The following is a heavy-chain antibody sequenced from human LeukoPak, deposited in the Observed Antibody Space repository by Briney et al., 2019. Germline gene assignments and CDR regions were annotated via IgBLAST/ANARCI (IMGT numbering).Heavy chain of an antibody. J-gene: IGHJ4*02. Sequence: PSESLSLTCTASGCSISSNYWSWIRQPPGKGLEWIGYIYYSGSTNYNASLKSRVTISRDTSKNQFSLKLSSVTAADTAVYYCAREGPGLGCSYYDSSGYDKGGTYYFDYWGQGTLVTVSS. CDR1: GCSISSNY. CDR3: AREGPGLGCSYYDSSGYDKGGTYYFDY. CDR2: IYYSGST. V-gene: IGHV4-59*01. D-gene: IGHD3-22*01.